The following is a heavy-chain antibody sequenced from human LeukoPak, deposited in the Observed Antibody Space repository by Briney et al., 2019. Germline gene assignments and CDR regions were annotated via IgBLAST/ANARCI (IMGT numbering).Heavy chain of an antibody. D-gene: IGHD2-2*02. CDR1: GFTFFNYA. J-gene: IGHJ5*02. CDR2: IGSDSAT. V-gene: IGHV3-23*01. CDR3: AKDEYCSSTSCYTGGGAWNWFDP. Sequence: PGGSLRLXCEASGFTFFNYAMSWVRLAPGKGLQWVSGIGSDSATFYTDSVKGRFTISRDNSKNTLYLQMNSLRAEDTAVYYCAKDEYCSSTSCYTGGGAWNWFDPWGQGTLVTVSS.